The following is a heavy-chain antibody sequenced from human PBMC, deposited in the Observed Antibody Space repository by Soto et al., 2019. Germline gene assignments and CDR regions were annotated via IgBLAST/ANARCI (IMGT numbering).Heavy chain of an antibody. Sequence: QVQLVESGGGVVQPGRSLRLSCAASGFTFSSYAMHWVRQAPGKGLEWVAVISYDGSNKYYADSVKGRVTISRDNSKNTLYLQMNSLRAEDTAVYYCARDGAVAGYYFDYWGQGTLVTVSS. CDR1: GFTFSSYA. CDR3: ARDGAVAGYYFDY. CDR2: ISYDGSNK. V-gene: IGHV3-30-3*01. D-gene: IGHD6-19*01. J-gene: IGHJ4*02.